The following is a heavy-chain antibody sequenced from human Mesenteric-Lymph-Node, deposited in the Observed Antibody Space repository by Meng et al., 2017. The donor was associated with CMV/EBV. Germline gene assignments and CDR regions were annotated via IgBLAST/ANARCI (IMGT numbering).Heavy chain of an antibody. V-gene: IGHV3-7*03. J-gene: IGHJ6*02. CDR3: AREQFLPSTPWGPILEGGMDV. CDR1: GFTFSSYW. D-gene: IGHD2-15*01. Sequence: GESLKISCAASGFTFSSYWMSWVRQAPGKGLEWVANIKQDGSEKYYVDSVKGRFTISRDNAKNSLYLQMNSLRAEDTALYYCAREQFLPSTPWGPILEGGMDVWGQGTTVTVSS. CDR2: IKQDGSEK.